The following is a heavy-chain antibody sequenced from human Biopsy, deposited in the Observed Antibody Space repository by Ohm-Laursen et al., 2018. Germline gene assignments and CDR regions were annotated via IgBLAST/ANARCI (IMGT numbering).Heavy chain of an antibody. CDR1: GGSMTGYE. CDR2: IYYSGGT. J-gene: IGHJ3*02. Sequence: GTLSLTCSVSGGSMTGYEWSWIRLAPGKGLEWIGYIYYSGGTKYNPSLASRVTFSVDMSKSQFSLKLYSVIAADAAVYYCARVEAGTYDALDIWGQGTLVAVSA. V-gene: IGHV4-59*01. D-gene: IGHD1-26*01. CDR3: ARVEAGTYDALDI.